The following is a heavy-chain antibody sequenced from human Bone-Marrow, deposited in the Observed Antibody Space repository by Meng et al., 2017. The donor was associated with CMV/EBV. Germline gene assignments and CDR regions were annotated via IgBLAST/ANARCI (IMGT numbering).Heavy chain of an antibody. CDR3: ARDRRFTYYYDSSGYAY. Sequence: GESLKISCAASGFTFSSYWMSWVRQAPGKGLEWVANIKQDGSEKYYVDSVKGRFTISRDNAKNSLYLQMNSLRAEDTAVYYCARDRRFTYYYDSSGYAYWGQGTLVTVYS. D-gene: IGHD3-22*01. V-gene: IGHV3-7*01. CDR1: GFTFSSYW. J-gene: IGHJ4*02. CDR2: IKQDGSEK.